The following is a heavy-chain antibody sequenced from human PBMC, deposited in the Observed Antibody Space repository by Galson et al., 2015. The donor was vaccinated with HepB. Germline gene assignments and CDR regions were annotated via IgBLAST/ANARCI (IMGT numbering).Heavy chain of an antibody. CDR2: IIPVFGTS. V-gene: IGHV1-69*06. Sequence: SVKVSCKASGGFSSYAISWVRQAPGQGPEWMGGIIPVFGTSKYAQKFQGRVTITADKSTSAVYMELSSLRSEDTAIYYCAREDYDFWSGYASGYYGLDVWGQGTTVTVSS. CDR3: AREDYDFWSGYASGYYGLDV. D-gene: IGHD3-3*01. CDR1: GGFSSYA. J-gene: IGHJ6*02.